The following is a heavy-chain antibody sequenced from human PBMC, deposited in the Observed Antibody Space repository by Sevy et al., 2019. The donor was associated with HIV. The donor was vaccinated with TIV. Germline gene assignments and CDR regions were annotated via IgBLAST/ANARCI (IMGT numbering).Heavy chain of an antibody. D-gene: IGHD3-22*01. CDR1: GGTFSSYA. CDR2: IIPIFGTA. CDR3: ARRGIDYDSTIHAFDI. Sequence: ASVKVSCKASGGTFSSYAISWVRQAPGQGLEWMGGIIPIFGTANYAQTFQGRVTITADESTSTAYMELSSLRSEDTAVYYCARRGIDYDSTIHAFDIWGQGTMVTVSS. V-gene: IGHV1-69*13. J-gene: IGHJ3*02.